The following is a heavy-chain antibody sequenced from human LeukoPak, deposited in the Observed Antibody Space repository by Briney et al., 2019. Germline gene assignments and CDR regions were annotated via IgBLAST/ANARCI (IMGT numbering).Heavy chain of an antibody. Sequence: SETLSLTCTVSGGSISSSSYYWGWIRQPPGKGLEWIGSIYYSGSTYYNPSLKSRVTISVDTSKNQFSLKLSSVTAADTAVYYCARDGYCSSTSCYKNPYYYYYMDVWGKGTTVTVSS. CDR2: IYYSGST. J-gene: IGHJ6*03. D-gene: IGHD2-2*01. V-gene: IGHV4-39*07. CDR1: GGSISSSSYY. CDR3: ARDGYCSSTSCYKNPYYYYYMDV.